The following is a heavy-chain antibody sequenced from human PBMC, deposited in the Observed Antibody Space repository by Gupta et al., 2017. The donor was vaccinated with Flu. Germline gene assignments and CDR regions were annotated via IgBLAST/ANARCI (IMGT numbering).Heavy chain of an antibody. J-gene: IGHJ4*02. D-gene: IGHD6-13*01. Sequence: QVQLVQSGAEVKKPGASVKVSCKASGYTFTGYYMHWVRQAPGQGLEWMGGINHNSGGTKYAQKGQGWVTMTRDTSISTAEMGLSRLRSDEKAVYYCASSADSRAAAGTQLAYGGQGTLVTVSS. V-gene: IGHV1-2*04. CDR1: GYTFTGYY. CDR2: INHNSGGT. CDR3: ASSADSRAAAGTQLAY.